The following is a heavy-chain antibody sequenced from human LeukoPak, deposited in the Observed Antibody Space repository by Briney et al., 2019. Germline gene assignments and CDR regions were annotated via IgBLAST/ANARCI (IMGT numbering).Heavy chain of an antibody. V-gene: IGHV1-2*02. Sequence: ASVKVSCKASGYTFTGYYMHRVRQAPGQGLEWMGWINPNSGGTNYAQKFQGRVTMTRDTSISTAYMELSRLRSDDTAVYYCARDQGEYYGSGSYYKRYYYMDVWGKGTTVTVSS. CDR1: GYTFTGYY. CDR3: ARDQGEYYGSGSYYKRYYYMDV. D-gene: IGHD3-10*01. J-gene: IGHJ6*03. CDR2: INPNSGGT.